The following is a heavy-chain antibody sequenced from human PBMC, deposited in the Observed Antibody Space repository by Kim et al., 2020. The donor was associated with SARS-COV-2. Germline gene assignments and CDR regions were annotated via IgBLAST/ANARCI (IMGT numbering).Heavy chain of an antibody. J-gene: IGHJ5*02. D-gene: IGHD4-17*01. CDR2: IYYSGST. Sequence: SETLSLTCTVSGGSISSSSYYWGWIRQPPGKGLEWIGSIYYSGSTYYNPSLKSRVTISVDTSKNQFSLKLSSVTAADTAVYYCARKCRRDGDPQPGLNWFDPWGQGTLVTVSS. V-gene: IGHV4-39*01. CDR3: ARKCRRDGDPQPGLNWFDP. CDR1: GGSISSSSYY.